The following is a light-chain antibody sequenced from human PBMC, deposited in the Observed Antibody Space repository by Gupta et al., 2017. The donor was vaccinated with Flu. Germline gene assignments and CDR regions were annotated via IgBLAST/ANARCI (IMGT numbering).Light chain of an antibody. CDR1: SSNIGTNY. V-gene: IGLV1-51*02. Sequence: KLTISCSGSSSNIGTNYVSWYLKDPGADPKLRIYEDNMRPSGIVDRFFGSNSGTTATLNITGLQTGDEADYYCDAWDSSPSLFVFGAGTTLTVL. CDR2: EDN. CDR3: DAWDSSPSLFV. J-gene: IGLJ1*01.